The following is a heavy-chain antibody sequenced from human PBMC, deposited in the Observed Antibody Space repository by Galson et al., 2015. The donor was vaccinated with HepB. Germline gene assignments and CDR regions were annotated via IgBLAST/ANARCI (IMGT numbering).Heavy chain of an antibody. J-gene: IGHJ3*02. V-gene: IGHV3-64*01. CDR3: TRNGSYYDPGVLGSGFDI. CDR1: GFTFNSYV. Sequence: SLRLSCAASGFTFNSYVIHWVRQAPGKGLEYVAAISSNGGSTYYANSVKGRFTISRDNSKNSVYLQMGSLRPEDMGVYYCTRNGSYYDPGVLGSGFDIWGQGTMVTVSS. D-gene: IGHD1-26*01. CDR2: ISSNGGST.